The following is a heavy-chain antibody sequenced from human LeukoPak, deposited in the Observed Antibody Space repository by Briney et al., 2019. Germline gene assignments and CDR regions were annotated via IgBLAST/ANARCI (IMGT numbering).Heavy chain of an antibody. V-gene: IGHV3-64*01. J-gene: IGHJ4*02. CDR1: GFTFSSYA. CDR2: ISSNGGST. CDR3: ARGQIAYSGSYSDY. D-gene: IGHD1-26*01. Sequence: PGGSLRLSCADSGFTFSSYAMHWVRQAPGKGLEYVSTISSNGGSTYYANSVKDRFTISRDNSRNTLYLQMGSLRAEDMAVYYCARGQIAYSGSYSDYWGQGTLVTVSS.